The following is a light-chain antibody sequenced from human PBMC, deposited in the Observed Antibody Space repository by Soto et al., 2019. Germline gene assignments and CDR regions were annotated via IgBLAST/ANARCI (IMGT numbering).Light chain of an antibody. Sequence: VVTQPPSASGTPGQSVTISCSGSSSNIGRNAVNWYQQLPGTAPKLLIYSSYQRPSGVPDRFSGSKSGTSGSLAIRGLQSEDEATYHCAVWDDSLNAVVFGGGTKLTGL. CDR2: SSY. CDR1: SSNIGRNA. J-gene: IGLJ2*01. V-gene: IGLV1-44*01. CDR3: AVWDDSLNAVV.